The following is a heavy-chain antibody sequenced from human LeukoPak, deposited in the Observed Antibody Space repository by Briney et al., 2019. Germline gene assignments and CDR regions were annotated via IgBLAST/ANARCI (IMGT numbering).Heavy chain of an antibody. CDR3: AREAYSSSPAFDY. CDR1: GYTFTSYD. J-gene: IGHJ4*02. CDR2: MNPNSGNT. V-gene: IGHV1-8*03. Sequence: ASVKVSCKASGYTFTSYDINWVRQATGQGLEWMGWMNPNSGNTGYAQKFQGRVTITRNTSISTAYMELSSLRSEDTAVYYCAREAYSSSPAFDYWGQGTLVTVSS. D-gene: IGHD6-6*01.